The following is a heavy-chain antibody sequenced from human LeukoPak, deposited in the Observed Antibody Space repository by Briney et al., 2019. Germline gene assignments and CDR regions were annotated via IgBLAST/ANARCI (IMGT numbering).Heavy chain of an antibody. CDR2: ISAYNGNT. V-gene: IGHV1-18*04. Sequence: ASVKVSCKASGYTFTGYYMHWVRQAPGQGLEWMGWISAYNGNTNYAQKLQGRVTMTTDTSTSTAYMELRSLRSDDTAVYYCARAPKKTPYYYYYMDVWGKGTTVTISS. CDR3: ARAPKKTPYYYYYMDV. CDR1: GYTFTGYY. J-gene: IGHJ6*03.